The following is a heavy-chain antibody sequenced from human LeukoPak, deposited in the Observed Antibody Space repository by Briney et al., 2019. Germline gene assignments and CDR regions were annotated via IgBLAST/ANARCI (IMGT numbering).Heavy chain of an antibody. J-gene: IGHJ3*01. D-gene: IGHD2-15*01. CDR2: INWNGGST. Sequence: GGSLRLSCAASGFTFDDYGMSWVRQAPGKGLEWVSGINWNGGSTGYADSVKGRFTISRDNAKNSLYLQMDSLRAEDTAVYYCARPGYCSGDTCYVAFDVWGQGTVVTVSS. V-gene: IGHV3-20*04. CDR3: ARPGYCSGDTCYVAFDV. CDR1: GFTFDDYG.